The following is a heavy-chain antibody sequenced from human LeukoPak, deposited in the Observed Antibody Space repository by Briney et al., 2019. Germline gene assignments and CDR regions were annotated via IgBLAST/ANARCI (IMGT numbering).Heavy chain of an antibody. Sequence: GGSLRLSCAASGFTFSTYTMNWVRQAPGKGLEWVSYISRSGSTIFYADSVKGRFTISRDNAKNSVSLQMNSLRAEDTAVYFCARPTWTNYMDVWGKGTAVTISS. CDR1: GFTFSTYT. CDR3: ARPTWTNYMDV. CDR2: ISRSGSTI. J-gene: IGHJ6*03. V-gene: IGHV3-48*04. D-gene: IGHD3/OR15-3a*01.